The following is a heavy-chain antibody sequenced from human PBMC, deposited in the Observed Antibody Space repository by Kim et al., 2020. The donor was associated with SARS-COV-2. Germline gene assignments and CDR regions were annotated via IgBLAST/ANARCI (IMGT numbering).Heavy chain of an antibody. CDR3: ATAGSLRYFDS. Sequence: TIYAQKFQGRVTMTEDTSTDTAYMELSSLRSEDTAVYYCATAGSLRYFDSWGQGTLVTVSS. D-gene: IGHD3-9*01. CDR2: T. V-gene: IGHV1-24*01. J-gene: IGHJ4*02.